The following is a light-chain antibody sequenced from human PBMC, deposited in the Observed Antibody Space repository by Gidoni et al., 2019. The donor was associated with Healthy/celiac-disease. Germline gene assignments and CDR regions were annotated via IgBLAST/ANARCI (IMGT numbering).Light chain of an antibody. V-gene: IGKV3-11*01. Sequence: EIVLTQSPATLSLSPGERATLSCRASQSVSSYLAWYQKKPGQAPRLLIYDASNRATGIPARFSGSGSGTDFTLTISSLEPEDFAVYYCQQRSNWPGFTFGPXTKVDIK. J-gene: IGKJ3*01. CDR3: QQRSNWPGFT. CDR2: DAS. CDR1: QSVSSY.